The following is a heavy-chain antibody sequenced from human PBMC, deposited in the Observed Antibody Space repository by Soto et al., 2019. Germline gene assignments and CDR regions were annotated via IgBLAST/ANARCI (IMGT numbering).Heavy chain of an antibody. Sequence: QVQVVQSGAEVKKPGSSVSVSCKASGGTSSSYAITWMRQAPGQGLEWMGGIIPILDTRDYAQKFQGRVTFTADESTSTVYMELSSLTSEDTAVYYCASGGTTVNRRFDFWGQGALVTVSS. CDR1: GGTSSSYA. V-gene: IGHV1-69*01. CDR3: ASGGTTVNRRFDF. CDR2: IIPILDTR. J-gene: IGHJ4*02. D-gene: IGHD4-4*01.